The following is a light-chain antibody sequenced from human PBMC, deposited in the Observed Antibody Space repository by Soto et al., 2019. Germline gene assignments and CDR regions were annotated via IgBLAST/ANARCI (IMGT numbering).Light chain of an antibody. J-gene: IGKJ5*01. V-gene: IGKV3-20*01. Sequence: EILLTQSPGTLSLSPGERATLSCRAIQTISSDYLAWYQQKPGQAPRLLIFGAATRAADIPDRFSGSGSGTDFTLTISSLQSEDFADYYCQQYQNWPLITFGQGTRLEIK. CDR2: GAA. CDR1: QTISSDY. CDR3: QQYQNWPLIT.